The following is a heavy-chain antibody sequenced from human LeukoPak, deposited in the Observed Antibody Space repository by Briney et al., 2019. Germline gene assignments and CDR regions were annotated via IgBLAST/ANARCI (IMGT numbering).Heavy chain of an antibody. V-gene: IGHV3-74*01. CDR3: ARDNGRNGFDI. Sequence: SGGSLRLSCAASGFTFSTYNMNWVRQAPGKGLVWVSRISSDGSRISYADSVKGRFTISRDDAKKTLDLQMNSLRAEDTAVYFCARDNGRNGFDIWGQGTMVTVSS. CDR1: GFTFSTYN. CDR2: ISSDGSRI. J-gene: IGHJ3*02.